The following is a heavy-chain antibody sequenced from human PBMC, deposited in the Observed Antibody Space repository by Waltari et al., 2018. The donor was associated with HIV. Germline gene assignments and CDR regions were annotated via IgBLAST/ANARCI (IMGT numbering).Heavy chain of an antibody. J-gene: IGHJ4*02. Sequence: EVQLVESGGGLVQPGGSLRLSCAASGCTFSSYWMSWVRQAPGKGLEWVANIKQDGSEKYYVDSVKGRFTISRDNAKNSLYLQMNSLRAEDTAVYYCARGRSGLDYWGQGTLVTVSS. CDR3: ARGRSGLDY. CDR1: GCTFSSYW. CDR2: IKQDGSEK. V-gene: IGHV3-7*01. D-gene: IGHD1-26*01.